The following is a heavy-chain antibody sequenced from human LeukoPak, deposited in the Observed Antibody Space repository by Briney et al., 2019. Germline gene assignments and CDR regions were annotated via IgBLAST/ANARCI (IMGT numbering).Heavy chain of an antibody. J-gene: IGHJ4*02. Sequence: ASVKVSCKASGYTFTGYYMHWVRQAPGQGLEWMGIINPSGGSTSYAQKFQGRVTMTRDTSTSTVYMELSSLRSEDTAVYYCARDGTENFTMVRGVTLDYWGQGTLVTVSS. CDR1: GYTFTGYY. CDR2: INPSGGST. CDR3: ARDGTENFTMVRGVTLDY. V-gene: IGHV1-46*01. D-gene: IGHD3-10*01.